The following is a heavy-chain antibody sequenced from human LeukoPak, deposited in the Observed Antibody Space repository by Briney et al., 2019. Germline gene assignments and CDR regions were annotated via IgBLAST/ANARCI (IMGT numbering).Heavy chain of an antibody. CDR2: IKEDGSEK. D-gene: IGHD2-15*01. V-gene: IGHV3-7*01. Sequence: GGSLRLSCAASGFTFTNYWMTWVRQAPGKGLEWVANIKEDGSEKYYVDSVKGRFTISRDNAQNSVLLQMNGLRAEDTAVYYCARDLGYCSGDSCQSSYFDYWGQGTLVTVSS. J-gene: IGHJ4*02. CDR1: GFTFTNYW. CDR3: ARDLGYCSGDSCQSSYFDY.